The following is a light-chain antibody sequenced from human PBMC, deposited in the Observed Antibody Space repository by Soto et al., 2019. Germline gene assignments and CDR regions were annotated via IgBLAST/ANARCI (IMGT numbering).Light chain of an antibody. CDR3: CSYADTSTFWVV. Sequence: QSALTQPASVSGSPGQSITISCSGTSSDFGGYNVVSWYQQHPGKAPKLIIYECTKRPSGVSNRFSGSKSGNAASLTISGLQTEDEADYYCCSYADTSTFWVVFGGGTKVTVL. CDR1: SSDFGGYNV. J-gene: IGLJ3*02. CDR2: ECT. V-gene: IGLV2-23*03.